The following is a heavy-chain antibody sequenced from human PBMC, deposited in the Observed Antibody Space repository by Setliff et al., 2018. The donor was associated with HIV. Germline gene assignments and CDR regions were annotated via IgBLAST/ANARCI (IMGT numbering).Heavy chain of an antibody. V-gene: IGHV3-21*01. CDR1: GFTFSSYT. D-gene: IGHD3-9*01. CDR2: ISGDSTYI. Sequence: PGGSLRLSCAASGFTFSSYTINWVRQAPGKGLEWVSSISGDSTYIYYAESVKGRFTVSRDNARNTVYLQMDSLRVEDTAVYYCARSKTGYYFFDYWGQGTPVTVSS. J-gene: IGHJ4*02. CDR3: ARSKTGYYFFDY.